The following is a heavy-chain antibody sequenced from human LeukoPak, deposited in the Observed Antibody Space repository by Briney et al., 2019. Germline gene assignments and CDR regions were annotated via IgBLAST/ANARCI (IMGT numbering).Heavy chain of an antibody. V-gene: IGHV6-1*01. J-gene: IGHJ4*02. Sequence: SQTLSLTCAISGDSVSSNSAAWNWVRQSPSRGLEWLGRAYYRSKWYTDYAESVKSRITINPDTSKNQFSLQVNSVTPEDTAVYYCARGSSRIYYYDSSGYSHAFDYWGQGILVAVSS. CDR1: GDSVSSNSAA. CDR3: ARGSSRIYYYDSSGYSHAFDY. D-gene: IGHD3-22*01. CDR2: AYYRSKWYT.